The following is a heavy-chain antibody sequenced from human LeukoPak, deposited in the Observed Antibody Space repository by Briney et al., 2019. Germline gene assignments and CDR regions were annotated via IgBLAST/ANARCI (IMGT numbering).Heavy chain of an antibody. CDR1: GFTFSSYG. CDR3: ARDHHCSGGSCYPGPYYYYGVDV. J-gene: IGHJ6*02. V-gene: IGHV3-33*01. D-gene: IGHD2-15*01. CDR2: IWYDGSNK. Sequence: PGRSLRLSCAASGFTFSSYGMHWVRQAPGKGLEWVAVIWYDGSNKYYADSVKGRFTISRDNSKNTLYLQMNSLRAEDTAVYYCARDHHCSGGSCYPGPYYYYGVDVWGQGTTVTVSS.